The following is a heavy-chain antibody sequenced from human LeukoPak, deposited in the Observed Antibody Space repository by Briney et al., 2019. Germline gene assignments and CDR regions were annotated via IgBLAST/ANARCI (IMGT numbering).Heavy chain of an antibody. CDR3: ARGDRGVIIN. CDR2: IYHSGST. CDR1: GCSISSGYY. V-gene: IGHV4-38-2*01. J-gene: IGHJ4*02. Sequence: SETLSLTCAVSGCSISSGYYWGWIRQPPGKGLEWIGSIYHSGSTYYNPSLKSRVTISVDTSKNQFSLKLSSVTAADTAVYYCARGDRGVIINWGQGTLVTVSS. D-gene: IGHD3-10*01.